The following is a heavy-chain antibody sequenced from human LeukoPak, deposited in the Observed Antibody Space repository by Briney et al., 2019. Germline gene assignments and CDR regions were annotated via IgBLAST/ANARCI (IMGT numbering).Heavy chain of an antibody. J-gene: IGHJ4*02. Sequence: GESLKISCAASGFTFSSYWMHWVRQAPGKGLVWVSRINSDGSYISYADSVKGRFTISRDNAKNTLYLQMNSLRAEDTAVYYCAREAATARVFFDYWGQGTLVTVSS. V-gene: IGHV3-74*01. CDR3: AREAATARVFFDY. CDR1: GFTFSSYW. CDR2: INSDGSYI. D-gene: IGHD6-25*01.